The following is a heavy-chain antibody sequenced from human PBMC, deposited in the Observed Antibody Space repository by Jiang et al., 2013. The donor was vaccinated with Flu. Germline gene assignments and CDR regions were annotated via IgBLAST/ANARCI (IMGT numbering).Heavy chain of an antibody. J-gene: IGHJ4*02. CDR3: ATGGFTGPANLDY. CDR2: FDPEYGKV. CDR1: YRLTELS. D-gene: IGHD3-10*01. V-gene: IGHV1-24*01. Sequence: YRLTELSLHWVRQAPGKGLEWMGGFDPEYGKVVYAQKFQGRVTMTEDTSTHTASMEVSSLRSDDTAIYYCATGGFTGPANLDYWGQGTLVIVSS.